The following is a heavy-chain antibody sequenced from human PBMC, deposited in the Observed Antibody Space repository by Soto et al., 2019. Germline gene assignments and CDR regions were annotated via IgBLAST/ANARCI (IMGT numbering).Heavy chain of an antibody. CDR1: GFTFSSYE. J-gene: IGHJ6*02. CDR3: ARRYCSSTSCLMDV. D-gene: IGHD2-2*01. Sequence: GGSLRLSCAVSGFTFSSYEMNWVRQAPGKGLEWVSYISSSSGTTIFYADSVKGRCTISRDNAKNSLYLQMNSLRAEDTAVYYCARRYCSSTSCLMDVWGQGTTVTVS. V-gene: IGHV3-48*03. CDR2: ISSSSGTTI.